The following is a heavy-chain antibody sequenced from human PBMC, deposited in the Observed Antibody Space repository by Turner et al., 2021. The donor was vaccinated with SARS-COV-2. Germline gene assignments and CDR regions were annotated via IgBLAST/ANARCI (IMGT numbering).Heavy chain of an antibody. CDR1: GYAFTGYS. CDR2: INPNSGGT. V-gene: IGHV1-2*02. Sequence: QVQLVQSGAEVKKPGASVKVSCKASGYAFTGYSMHWVRQAPGQGLEWMGWINPNSGGTNYAQKFQGRITMARVTSSSTVYRELSRLRSDDTAVYYCASSANSSGWHYWGQGTLVTVSS. CDR3: ASSANSSGWHY. J-gene: IGHJ4*02. D-gene: IGHD6-19*01.